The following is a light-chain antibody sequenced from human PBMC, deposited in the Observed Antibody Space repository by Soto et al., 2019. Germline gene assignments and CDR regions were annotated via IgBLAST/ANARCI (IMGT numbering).Light chain of an antibody. V-gene: IGKV4-1*01. CDR1: QSILYSSNNKHH. J-gene: IGKJ1*01. CDR3: QQYYTSPLT. CDR2: WAS. Sequence: DIVMTQSPDSLAVSLGERATINCKSSQSILYSSNNKHHLAWYQQRAGQPPKLLIYWASTRESGVPDRFSGSGSGTDFTLTIGSLQAEDVAVYYCQQYYTSPLTFGQGTKVEIK.